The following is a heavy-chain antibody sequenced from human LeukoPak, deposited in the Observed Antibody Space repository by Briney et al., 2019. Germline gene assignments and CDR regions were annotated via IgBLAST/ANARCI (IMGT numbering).Heavy chain of an antibody. CDR1: GYTFTGYY. V-gene: IGHV1-2*02. J-gene: IGHJ4*02. Sequence: ASVKVSCKASGYTFTGYYMHWVRQAPGQGLEWMGWINLNSGGTNYAQKFQGRVTMTRDTSISTAYMELSRLRSDDTAVYYCARGILGYCSSTSCYTDYWGQGTLVTVSS. CDR2: INLNSGGT. D-gene: IGHD2-2*02. CDR3: ARGILGYCSSTSCYTDY.